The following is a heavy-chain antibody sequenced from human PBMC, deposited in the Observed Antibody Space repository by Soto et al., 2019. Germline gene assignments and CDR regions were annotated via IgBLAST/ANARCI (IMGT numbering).Heavy chain of an antibody. CDR2: ISSSSSYI. D-gene: IGHD3-10*01. Sequence: EVQLVESGGGLVKPGGSLRLSCAASGFTFSSYSMNWVRQAPGKGLEWVSSISSSSSYIYYADLVKGRFTISRDNAKNKLYLKMNRLRAEDTAVYYCARDDMVTMVRGVIIGIDVWGQGTTVTVSS. CDR1: GFTFSSYS. J-gene: IGHJ6*02. V-gene: IGHV3-21*01. CDR3: ARDDMVTMVRGVIIGIDV.